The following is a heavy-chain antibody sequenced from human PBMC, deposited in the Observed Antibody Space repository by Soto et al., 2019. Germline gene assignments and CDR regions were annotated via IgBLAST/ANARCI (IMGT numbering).Heavy chain of an antibody. V-gene: IGHV4-4*02. Sequence: QVQLQESGPGLVQPSGTLSLTCAVSGDSISGTNWWSWVRQPPGKGLQWIGEIHHSGSTNYNPSLKSRVTISVDRSKNQFSLNLNSVTAADTAVYFCARYSAASGTYYFDYWGQGPLVTVSS. J-gene: IGHJ4*02. CDR1: GDSISGTNW. CDR2: IHHSGST. CDR3: ARYSAASGTYYFDY. D-gene: IGHD6-13*01.